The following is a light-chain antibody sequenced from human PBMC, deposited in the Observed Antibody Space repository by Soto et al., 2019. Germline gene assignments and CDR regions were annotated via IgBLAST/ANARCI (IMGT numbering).Light chain of an antibody. Sequence: EIVLTQSPGTLSLSPGEGAILSCRASHIINNNYLAWYQQKPGQAPRLLTYGASSRATGIPDRFSGGGSGTDFTLTVTRLEPEVFAVYYCQQYGSSITFGQGTRLEIK. J-gene: IGKJ5*01. CDR2: GAS. CDR3: QQYGSSIT. V-gene: IGKV3-20*01. CDR1: HIINNNY.